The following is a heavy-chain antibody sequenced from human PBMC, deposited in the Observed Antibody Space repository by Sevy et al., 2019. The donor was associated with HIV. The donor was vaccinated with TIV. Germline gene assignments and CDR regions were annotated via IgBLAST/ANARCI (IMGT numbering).Heavy chain of an antibody. V-gene: IGHV3-30-3*01. D-gene: IGHD6-6*01. CDR2: ISYDGSNK. J-gene: IGHJ4*02. CDR1: GFTFSSYA. CDR3: ARDRQLATQLFDY. Sequence: GGYLRLSCAASGFTFSSYAMHWVRQAPGKGLEWVAVISYDGSNKYYADSVKGRFTISRDNSKNTLYLQMNSLRAEDTAVYYCARDRQLATQLFDYWGQGTLVTVSS.